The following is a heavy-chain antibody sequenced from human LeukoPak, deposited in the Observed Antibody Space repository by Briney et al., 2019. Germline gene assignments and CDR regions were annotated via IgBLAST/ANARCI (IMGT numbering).Heavy chain of an antibody. J-gene: IGHJ4*02. CDR3: ARDYGGYPGFFDY. CDR2: IIPIFGTA. CDR1: GGTFSSYA. D-gene: IGHD4-23*01. V-gene: IGHV1-69*13. Sequence: ASVKVSCKASGGTFSSYAISWVRQAPGQGLEWMGGIIPIFGTANYAQKFQGRVTITADESTSTAYMELSSLRSEDTAVYYCARDYGGYPGFFDYWGQGTLVTVSS.